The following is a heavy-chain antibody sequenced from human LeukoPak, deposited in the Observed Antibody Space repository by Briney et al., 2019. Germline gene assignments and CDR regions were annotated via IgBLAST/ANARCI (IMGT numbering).Heavy chain of an antibody. CDR2: IYGGENT. CDR3: ARGPYNWNYPRGFLDY. V-gene: IGHV3-66*01. CDR1: GFSVSNNY. D-gene: IGHD1-7*01. Sequence: PGGSLRLSCAASGFSVSNNYMTWVRQAPGQGLEWVSVIYGGENTHYADSVKGRLTISRDNSKNTLYLQMNSLRAEDSAVYYCARGPYNWNYPRGFLDYWGQGTLVTVSS. J-gene: IGHJ4*02.